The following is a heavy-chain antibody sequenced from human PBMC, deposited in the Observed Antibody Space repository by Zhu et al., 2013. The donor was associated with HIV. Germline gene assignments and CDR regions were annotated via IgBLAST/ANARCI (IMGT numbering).Heavy chain of an antibody. CDR2: IKMDGSEK. Sequence: EVQLVESGGGLVQPGDSLRLSCAASGFAFNKYWINWVRQAPGKGLEWVANIKMDGSEKHYGDSVRGRFTISRDNAKNSLYLQMTSLTAADTAIYYCVRDGAMYLDVWGQGTTVAVSS. CDR3: VRDGAMYLDV. CDR1: GFAFNKYW. D-gene: IGHD2-8*01. V-gene: IGHV3-7*01. J-gene: IGHJ6*02.